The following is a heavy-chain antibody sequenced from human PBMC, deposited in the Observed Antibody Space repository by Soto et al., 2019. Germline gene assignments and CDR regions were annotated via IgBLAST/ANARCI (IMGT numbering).Heavy chain of an antibody. D-gene: IGHD2-2*01. V-gene: IGHV3-48*02. CDR3: TRAMAVGSTSLDY. CDR2: ISTQSTTI. CDR1: GFNFRTYN. J-gene: IGHJ4*02. Sequence: GGSLRLSCAASGFNFRTYNMNWVRQIPGRGLEWISYISTQSTTIFYADSVKGRFTISRDNARNSLHLHMVSLRDEDTAVYFCTRAMAVGSTSLDYWGQGTLVTVSS.